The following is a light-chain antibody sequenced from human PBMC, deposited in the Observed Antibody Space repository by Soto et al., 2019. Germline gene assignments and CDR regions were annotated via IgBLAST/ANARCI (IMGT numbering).Light chain of an antibody. V-gene: IGKV3-20*01. CDR1: QSVSSSY. Sequence: EIVLTQSPGTLSLSPGERATLSCRASQSVSSSYLAWFQQTPGQAPRLLIYSASSRATGIPDRFSGSGSGTDFTLTISRLEPEDFSVYYCQHYGNSPWTFGQGTKVEIK. CDR3: QHYGNSPWT. J-gene: IGKJ1*01. CDR2: SAS.